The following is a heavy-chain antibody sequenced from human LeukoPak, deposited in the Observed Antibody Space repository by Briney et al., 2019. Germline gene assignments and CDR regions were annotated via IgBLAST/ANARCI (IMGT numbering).Heavy chain of an antibody. CDR3: ARGGDSWYYFDY. CDR2: ISVYNGNT. D-gene: IGHD6-13*01. V-gene: IGHV1-18*01. Sequence: ASVKVSCKASAYTFTTYGISWVRQAPGQGLEWMGWISVYNGNTNYAQKLQGRVTMTTDISTSTAYMELRSLRSDDTAVYYCARGGDSWYYFDYWGQGTLVTVS. CDR1: AYTFTTYG. J-gene: IGHJ4*02.